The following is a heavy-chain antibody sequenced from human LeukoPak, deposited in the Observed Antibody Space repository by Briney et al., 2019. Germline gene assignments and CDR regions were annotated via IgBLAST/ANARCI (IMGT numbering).Heavy chain of an antibody. Sequence: PGGSLRLSCAASGFTVSSNYMSWVRQAPGKGLEWVSVIYSGGSTYYADSVKGRFTISRDNSKNTLYLQMNSLRAEDTAVYYCARDLSTLVLGYYYGMDVWGQGTTVTVSS. CDR1: GFTVSSNY. V-gene: IGHV3-66*01. CDR2: IYSGGST. CDR3: ARDLSTLVLGYYYGMDV. D-gene: IGHD6-13*01. J-gene: IGHJ6*02.